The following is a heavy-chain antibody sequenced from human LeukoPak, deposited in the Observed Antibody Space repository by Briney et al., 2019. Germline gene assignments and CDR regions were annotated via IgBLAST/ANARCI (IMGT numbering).Heavy chain of an antibody. D-gene: IGHD3-10*01. CDR3: ARDGSYGSGSYIGY. CDR1: GFTFSSYG. J-gene: IGHJ4*02. V-gene: IGHV3-33*01. Sequence: GGSLRLSCAASGFTFSSYGMHWVRQAPGKGLEWVAVIWYDGSSKYYADSVKGRFTISRDNSKNTLYLQMNSLRAEDTAVYYCARDGSYGSGSYIGYWGQGTLVAVSS. CDR2: IWYDGSSK.